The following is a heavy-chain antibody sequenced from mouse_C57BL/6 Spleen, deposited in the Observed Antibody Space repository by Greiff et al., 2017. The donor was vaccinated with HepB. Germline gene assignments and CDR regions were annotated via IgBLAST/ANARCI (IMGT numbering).Heavy chain of an antibody. J-gene: IGHJ3*01. D-gene: IGHD1-1*01. CDR2: ISGGGGNT. V-gene: IGHV5-9*01. CDR3: ARPYGSSPFAY. Sequence: EVQLVESGGGLVKPGGSLKLSCAASGFTFSSYTMSWVRQTPEKRLEWVATISGGGGNTYYPDSVKGRFTISRDNAKNTLYLQMSSLRSEDTALYYCARPYGSSPFAYWGQGTLVTVSA. CDR1: GFTFSSYT.